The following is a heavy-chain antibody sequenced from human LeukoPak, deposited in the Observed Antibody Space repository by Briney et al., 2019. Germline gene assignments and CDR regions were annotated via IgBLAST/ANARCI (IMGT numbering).Heavy chain of an antibody. Sequence: ASVKVSCKASGNTFTNNGISWVRQAPGQGLEWMGWISAYNGNTNYAQKFQGRVTMTRDTSISTAYMELSRLRSDDTAVYYCARAGITGTFGMGDAFDIWGQGTMVTVSS. CDR1: GNTFTNNG. V-gene: IGHV1-18*01. D-gene: IGHD1-7*01. CDR2: ISAYNGNT. J-gene: IGHJ3*02. CDR3: ARAGITGTFGMGDAFDI.